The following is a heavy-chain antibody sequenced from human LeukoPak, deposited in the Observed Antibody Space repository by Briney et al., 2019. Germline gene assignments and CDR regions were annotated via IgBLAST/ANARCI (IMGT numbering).Heavy chain of an antibody. V-gene: IGHV3-33*01. J-gene: IGHJ5*02. CDR3: ARDGGWGWFDP. Sequence: GRSLRLSCAASGFTFSSYGMHWVRQAPGKGLEWVAVIWYDGSNKYYADSVKGRFTISRDNSKNTLYLQMNSLRAEDTAVYYCARDGGWGWFDPWGQGTLVTVPS. CDR2: IWYDGSNK. CDR1: GFTFSSYG. D-gene: IGHD6-19*01.